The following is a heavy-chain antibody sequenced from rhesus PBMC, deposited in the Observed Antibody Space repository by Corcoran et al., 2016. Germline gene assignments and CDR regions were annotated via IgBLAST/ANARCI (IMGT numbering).Heavy chain of an antibody. Sequence: QVTLKESGPALVKPTQTLTLTCTFSGFSISTSGTGVGWFRPPPGKALEWLASIFWNDSKYYSTSLKSRLTISKDTSKNQVVLTMTNMDPVDTATYYCARVYSSGWYFDLWGPGTPITISS. CDR2: IFWNDSK. J-gene: IGHJ2*01. CDR3: ARVYSSGWYFDL. V-gene: IGHV2-95*01. CDR1: GFSISTSGTG. D-gene: IGHD4-23*01.